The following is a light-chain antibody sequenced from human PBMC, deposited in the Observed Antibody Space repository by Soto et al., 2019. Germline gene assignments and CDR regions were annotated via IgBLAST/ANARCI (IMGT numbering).Light chain of an antibody. CDR3: QHYSTWLWT. CDR1: QSVSSK. Sequence: EIVMTQSPATLSVSPGERATLSCRASQSVSSKLAWYQQKPGQGPRLLIYGASTRATGIPARFSGSGSETEFTLTISSLQSEDFAVYYCQHYSTWLWTFDQGTKVEIK. CDR2: GAS. J-gene: IGKJ1*01. V-gene: IGKV3-15*01.